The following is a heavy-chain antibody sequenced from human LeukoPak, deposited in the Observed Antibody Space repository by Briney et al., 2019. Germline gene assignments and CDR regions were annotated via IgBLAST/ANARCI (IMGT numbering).Heavy chain of an antibody. J-gene: IGHJ4*02. CDR3: ARGEAYYYDSSGYYDWYYFDY. CDR1: GYKFTNYG. V-gene: IGHV1-18*01. Sequence: ASVKVSCKASGYKFTNYGISWVRQAPGQGLEWMGWISPYNGNTIYAQKLQGRVTMTTDTSTSTAYMELRSLRSDDTAVYYCARGEAYYYDSSGYYDWYYFDYWGQGTLVTVSS. CDR2: ISPYNGNT. D-gene: IGHD3-22*01.